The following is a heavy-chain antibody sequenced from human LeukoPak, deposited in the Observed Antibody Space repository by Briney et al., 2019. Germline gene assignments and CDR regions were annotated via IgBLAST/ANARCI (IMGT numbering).Heavy chain of an antibody. CDR1: GYSFTIYW. CDR3: ARWYGPGRGDY. J-gene: IGHJ4*02. CDR2: IYPGDSDT. V-gene: IGHV5-51*01. Sequence: GESLKISCKGSGYSFTIYWIGWVRQMPGKGLEWMGIIYPGDSDTRYSPSFQGQVTISADKSISTAYLQCSSLESSATAMYYCARWYGPGRGDYWGQGTLVTVSS. D-gene: IGHD3-10*01.